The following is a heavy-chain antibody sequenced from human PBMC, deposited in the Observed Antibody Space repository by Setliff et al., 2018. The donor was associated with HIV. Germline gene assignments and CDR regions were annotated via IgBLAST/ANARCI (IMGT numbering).Heavy chain of an antibody. D-gene: IGHD1-26*01. CDR3: ARDNGYSGSYFRNPHWYFDL. J-gene: IGHJ2*01. CDR1: GFTFSSYW. CDR2: IKQDGSEK. V-gene: IGHV3-7*03. Sequence: PGGSLRLSCAASGFTFSSYWMSWVRQAPGKGLEWVANIKQDGSEKYYVDSVKGRFTISRDNAKNSLYLQMNSLRAEDTAVYYCARDNGYSGSYFRNPHWYFDLWGRGTLVTVSS.